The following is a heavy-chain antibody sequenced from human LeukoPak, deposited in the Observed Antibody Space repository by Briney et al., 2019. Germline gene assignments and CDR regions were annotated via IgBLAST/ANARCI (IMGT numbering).Heavy chain of an antibody. V-gene: IGHV3-7*01. J-gene: IGHJ3*02. D-gene: IGHD1-26*01. CDR3: AREVVGATDHDAFDI. CDR2: INPEGSEK. CDR1: GLTFSSSW. Sequence: GGSLRLSCAVSGLTFSSSWMDWVRQAPGKGLEWVASINPEGSEKYSADSVKGRFTISRDNAKNSLYLQMNSLRAEDTAVYYCAREVVGATDHDAFDIWGQGTMVTVSS.